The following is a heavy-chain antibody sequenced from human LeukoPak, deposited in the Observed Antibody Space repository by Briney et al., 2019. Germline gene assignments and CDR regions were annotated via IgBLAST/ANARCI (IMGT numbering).Heavy chain of an antibody. Sequence: GSLRLSCRGSGYSFNSFWIGWVRQMPGKGLEWMGIIYPGDSDTRYSPSFQGQVAISADKSISTAYLQWSSLKASDSAMYYCARLRTYGDYALNYWGQGTLVTVSS. D-gene: IGHD4-17*01. CDR2: IYPGDSDT. J-gene: IGHJ4*02. CDR3: ARLRTYGDYALNY. CDR1: GYSFNSFW. V-gene: IGHV5-51*01.